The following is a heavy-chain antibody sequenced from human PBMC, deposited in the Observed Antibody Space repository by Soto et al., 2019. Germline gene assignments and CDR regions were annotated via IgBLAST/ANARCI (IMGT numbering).Heavy chain of an antibody. Sequence: GGSLRLSCAASGFTFSSYGMHWVRQAPGKGLEWVAVISYDGSNKYYADSVKGRFTISRDNSKNTLYLQMNSLRAEDTAVYYCAKEALYDSSGYPPDWGQGTLVTVSS. D-gene: IGHD3-22*01. CDR2: ISYDGSNK. V-gene: IGHV3-30*18. J-gene: IGHJ4*02. CDR3: AKEALYDSSGYPPD. CDR1: GFTFSSYG.